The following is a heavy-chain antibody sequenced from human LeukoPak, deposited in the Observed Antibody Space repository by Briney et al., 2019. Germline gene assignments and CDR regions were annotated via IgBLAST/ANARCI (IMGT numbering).Heavy chain of an antibody. Sequence: GGSLRLSCAVSGFTVSSNYMSWVRQAPGKGLEWVSVIYSGGTTYYADSVKGRFTISRDNSKNTVYLQMNSLRGEDTAVYYCARAPNRAYYMDVWGKGTTVTVSS. D-gene: IGHD7-27*01. CDR3: ARAPNRAYYMDV. CDR2: IYSGGTT. CDR1: GFTVSSNY. V-gene: IGHV3-53*01. J-gene: IGHJ6*03.